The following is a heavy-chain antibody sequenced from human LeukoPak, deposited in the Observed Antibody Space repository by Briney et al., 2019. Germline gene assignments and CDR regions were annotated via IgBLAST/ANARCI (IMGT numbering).Heavy chain of an antibody. CDR2: IFYRGSP. CDR3: ARVGHIAAAGTYGY. D-gene: IGHD6-13*01. V-gene: IGHV4-59*08. Sequence: PLEILSLTCTVSCVSISRYYWSLIRQHPGKGLEWIGNIFYRGSPNHNPPLKSRVTVSFDTSKNQFSLNLSSVTAADTAVYYCARVGHIAAAGTYGYWGQGTLVTVSS. J-gene: IGHJ4*02. CDR1: CVSISRYY.